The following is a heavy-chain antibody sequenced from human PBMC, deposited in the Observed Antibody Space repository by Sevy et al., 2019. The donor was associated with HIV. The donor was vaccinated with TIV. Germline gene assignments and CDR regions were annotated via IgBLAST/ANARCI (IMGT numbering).Heavy chain of an antibody. J-gene: IGHJ4*02. D-gene: IGHD3-10*01. V-gene: IGHV3-30*04. CDR1: GFSFRRYA. Sequence: GGSLRLSCEASGFSFRRYAMHWVRQAPGKGLEWLTVISYDGRNEYYVDSVKGRFTISRDNSKNTLYLQMNSLRPEDTAIYYRARDGGGDYFDYWGQGTLVTVSS. CDR3: ARDGGGDYFDY. CDR2: ISYDGRNE.